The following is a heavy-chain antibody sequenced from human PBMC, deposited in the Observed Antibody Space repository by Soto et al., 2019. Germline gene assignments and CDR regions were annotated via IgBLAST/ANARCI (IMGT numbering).Heavy chain of an antibody. J-gene: IGHJ5*02. D-gene: IGHD1-26*01. CDR3: ARDGTLHWFDP. Sequence: QVQLQESGPGLVKPSQTLSLTCTVSGGSISSGGYYWSWIRQHPGKGLEWIGYIYYSGSTYYNPSLKSRITIAVDTSKNQFSLKLSSVAAADTAVYYCARDGTLHWFDPWGQGTLVTVSS. CDR2: IYYSGST. V-gene: IGHV4-31*03. CDR1: GGSISSGGYY.